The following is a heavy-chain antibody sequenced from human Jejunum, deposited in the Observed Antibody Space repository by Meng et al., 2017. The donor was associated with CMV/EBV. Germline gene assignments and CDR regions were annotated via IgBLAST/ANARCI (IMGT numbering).Heavy chain of an antibody. D-gene: IGHD3-16*01. CDR2: MSSSGIPI. Sequence: AASGFNLSNYEINWVGQAPGKGREWLSYMSSSGIPIFYAGPVKGRFTISRENAKNSLYLQMNSLRAEDTAVYYGARGGGNTRFDYWGQGTLVTVSS. J-gene: IGHJ4*02. CDR3: ARGGGNTRFDY. V-gene: IGHV3-48*03. CDR1: GFNLSNYE.